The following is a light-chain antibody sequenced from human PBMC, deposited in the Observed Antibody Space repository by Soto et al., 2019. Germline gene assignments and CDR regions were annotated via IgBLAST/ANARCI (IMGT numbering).Light chain of an antibody. CDR2: GAS. Sequence: EIVMTQAPATLSASPGERATLSCRASQSVSSNYLAWYQQKPGQAPRXXIYGASSRATGIPDRFSGSGSGTDFTITISRLEPEDCEVYYCQQYGSSGRTFGQGTKVDIK. J-gene: IGKJ1*01. V-gene: IGKV3-20*01. CDR1: QSVSSNY. CDR3: QQYGSSGRT.